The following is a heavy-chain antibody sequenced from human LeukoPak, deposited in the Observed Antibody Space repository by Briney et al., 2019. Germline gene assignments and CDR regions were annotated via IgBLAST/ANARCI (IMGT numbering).Heavy chain of an antibody. J-gene: IGHJ4*02. CDR3: TRLGGDGYNSGYFDY. Sequence: GGSLRLSCAASGFTFSGSAMHWVRQASGKGLEWVGRIRSKAKSYATAYAASVKGRFTISRDDSKNTAYLQMNSLKTEDTAVYYCTRLGGDGYNSGYFDYWGQGTLVTVSS. V-gene: IGHV3-73*01. CDR1: GFTFSGSA. D-gene: IGHD5-24*01. CDR2: IRSKAKSYAT.